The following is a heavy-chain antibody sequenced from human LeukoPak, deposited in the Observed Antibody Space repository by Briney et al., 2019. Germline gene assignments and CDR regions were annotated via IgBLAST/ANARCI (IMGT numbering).Heavy chain of an antibody. J-gene: IGHJ4*02. CDR3: ARSYSCDILTGYYNSNFDY. D-gene: IGHD3-9*01. CDR2: ISSSGSTI. Sequence: GGSLRLSCAASGFTFSDYYMSWIRQAPGKGLEWVSYISSSGSTIYYADSVKGRFTISRDNAKNSLYLQMNSLRAEDTAVYYCARSYSCDILTGYYNSNFDYWGQGTLVTVSS. V-gene: IGHV3-11*01. CDR1: GFTFSDYY.